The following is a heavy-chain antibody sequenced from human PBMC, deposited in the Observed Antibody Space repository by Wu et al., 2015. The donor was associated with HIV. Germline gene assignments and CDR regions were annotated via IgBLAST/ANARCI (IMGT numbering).Heavy chain of an antibody. CDR3: AGYSSGYNWLRY. D-gene: IGHD3-22*01. CDR1: GYTFTSYD. Sequence: QVQLVQSGAEVKKPGASVKVSCKASGYTFTSYDINWVRQATGQGLEWMGWLHPTYGDIKYAPSFQGRVTMTLDTSINTAYMELHRLTSDDTAVYYCAGYSSGYNWLRYWGQGTLVTVSS. CDR2: LHPTYGDI. V-gene: IGHV1-2*02. J-gene: IGHJ4*02.